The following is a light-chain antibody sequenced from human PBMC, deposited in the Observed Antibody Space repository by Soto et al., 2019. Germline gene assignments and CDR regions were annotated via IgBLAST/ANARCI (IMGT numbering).Light chain of an antibody. J-gene: IGLJ1*01. V-gene: IGLV2-14*01. CDR1: ITDLGVYAY. Sequence: QSVLAQPPSASGSFGQSITISCTGPITDLGVYAYVSWYQHHPGKAPKLLIYDVNKRPSGISDRFSGSKSGDTASLTISGLQAEDEADYFCSSNTSNIIYGFGTGTKVTVL. CDR3: SSNTSNIIYG. CDR2: DVN.